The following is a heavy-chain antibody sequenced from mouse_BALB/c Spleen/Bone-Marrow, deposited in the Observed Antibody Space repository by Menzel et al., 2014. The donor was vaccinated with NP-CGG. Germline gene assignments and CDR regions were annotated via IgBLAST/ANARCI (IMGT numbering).Heavy chain of an antibody. V-gene: IGHV1-9*01. J-gene: IGHJ3*01. CDR3: TRQGFAC. CDR1: GYTFSSYW. Sequence: VKLVESGPELMKPGASVKISCKATGYTFSSYWIEWVKQRPGHGLEWIGEILPGSGNTHYNEKFKGKATSTADTSSNTAYMQLSSLTSEDSAVYYCTRQGFACWGQGTLVTVSA. CDR2: ILPGSGNT.